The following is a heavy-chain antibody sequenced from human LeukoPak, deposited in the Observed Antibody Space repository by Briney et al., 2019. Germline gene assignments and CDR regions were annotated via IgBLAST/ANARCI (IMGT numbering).Heavy chain of an antibody. J-gene: IGHJ5*02. CDR2: IYYSGST. CDR3: ARGPGQRRGYYNYNWFDP. V-gene: IGHV4-61*01. CDR1: GGSVSSGSYC. D-gene: IGHD3-22*01. Sequence: SETLSLTCTVSGGSVSSGSYCWSWIRQPPGKGLEWIGYIYYSGSTNYNPSLKSRVTISVDTSKNQFSLKLSSVTAADTAVYYCARGPGQRRGYYNYNWFDPWGQGTLVTVSS.